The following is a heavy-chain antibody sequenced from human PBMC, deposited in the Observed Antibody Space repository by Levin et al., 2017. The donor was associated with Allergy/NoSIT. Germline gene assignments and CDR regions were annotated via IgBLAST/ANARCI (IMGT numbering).Heavy chain of an antibody. CDR1: GFKFDDHT. CDR2: ITYDGGRT. J-gene: IGHJ4*02. D-gene: IGHD1-26*01. CDR3: AKDMTPLVGASDY. V-gene: IGHV3-43*01. Sequence: PGGSLRLSCAASGFKFDDHTIHWVRQPPGKGLEWVSLITYDGGRTLYADSVKGRFTISRDNNKNSLYLQMNSLRAEDTALYYCAKDMTPLVGASDYWGQGTLVTVSS.